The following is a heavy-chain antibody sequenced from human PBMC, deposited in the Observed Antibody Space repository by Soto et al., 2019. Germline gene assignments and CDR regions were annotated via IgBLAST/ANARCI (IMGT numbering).Heavy chain of an antibody. J-gene: IGHJ4*02. CDR1: GYTFTSYA. CDR3: AYYGGNRGVLDY. D-gene: IGHD4-17*01. Sequence: ASVKVSCKASGYTFTSYAMHWVRQAPGQRLEWMGWINAGNGNTKYSQKFQGRVTITRDTSASTAYMELSSLRSEDTAVYYCAYYGGNRGVLDYWGQGTLVTVSS. V-gene: IGHV1-3*01. CDR2: INAGNGNT.